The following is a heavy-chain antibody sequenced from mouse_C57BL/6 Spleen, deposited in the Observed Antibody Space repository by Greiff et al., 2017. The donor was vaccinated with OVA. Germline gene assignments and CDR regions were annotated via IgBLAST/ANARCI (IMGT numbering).Heavy chain of an antibody. D-gene: IGHD1-1*01. Sequence: VQLQQPGAELVKPGASVKMSCKASGYTFTSYWITWVKQRPGQGLEWIGDIYPGSGSTNYNEKFKSKATLTVDTSSSTAYMQLSSLTSEDSAVYYCARSIYYYGSSLFAYWGQGTLVTVSA. CDR3: ARSIYYYGSSLFAY. CDR1: GYTFTSYW. V-gene: IGHV1-55*01. J-gene: IGHJ3*01. CDR2: IYPGSGST.